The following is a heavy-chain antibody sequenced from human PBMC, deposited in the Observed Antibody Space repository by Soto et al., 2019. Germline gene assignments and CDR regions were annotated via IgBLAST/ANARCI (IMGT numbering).Heavy chain of an antibody. CDR2: IIPIVGTA. V-gene: IGHV1-69*06. Sequence: QVQLVQSGAEVKKPGSSVKVSCKASGGTFSSYAISWVRQAPGQGLEWMGGIIPIVGTAYYAQKFQGRVTITADKSTSTAYKELISRISEETAVYYCARIGYCSGGSGGYWGQGTLVTVSS. J-gene: IGHJ4*02. CDR3: ARIGYCSGGSGGY. CDR1: GGTFSSYA. D-gene: IGHD2-15*01.